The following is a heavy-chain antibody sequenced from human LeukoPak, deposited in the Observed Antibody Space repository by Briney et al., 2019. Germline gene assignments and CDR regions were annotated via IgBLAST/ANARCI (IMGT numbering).Heavy chain of an antibody. CDR1: GFTFSSYS. D-gene: IGHD3-10*01. CDR3: AKDLPSSGLTFDY. Sequence: GGSLRLSCAASGFTFSSYSMNWVRQAPGKGLEWVSGISDGGGITHYADSVKGRFTISRDNSKNTLYLQMNSLRAEDTAVYYCAKDLPSSGLTFDYWGQGTLVTVSS. V-gene: IGHV3-23*01. CDR2: ISDGGGIT. J-gene: IGHJ4*02.